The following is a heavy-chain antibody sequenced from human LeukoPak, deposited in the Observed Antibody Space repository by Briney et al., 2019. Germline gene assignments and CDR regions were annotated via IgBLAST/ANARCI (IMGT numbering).Heavy chain of an antibody. CDR1: GFTFDDYA. Sequence: AGRSLRLSCAASGFTFDDYAMHWVRQAPGKGLEWASGISWNSGSIGYADSVKGRFTISRDNAKNSLYLQMNSLRAEDTALYYCAKDTKYSSGGDFDYWGQGTLVTVSS. J-gene: IGHJ4*02. D-gene: IGHD6-19*01. V-gene: IGHV3-9*01. CDR2: ISWNSGSI. CDR3: AKDTKYSSGGDFDY.